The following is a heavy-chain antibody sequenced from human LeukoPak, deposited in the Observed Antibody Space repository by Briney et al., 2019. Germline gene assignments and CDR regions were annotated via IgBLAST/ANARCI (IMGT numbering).Heavy chain of an antibody. V-gene: IGHV1-3*01. CDR3: ARSEAAAGNFGYFDY. Sequence: ASVKVSCKASGYTFTSYAMHWVRQASGQRLEWMGWINAGNGNTKYSQKFQGRVTITRDTSASTAYMELSSLRSEDTAVYYCARSEAAAGNFGYFDYWGQGTLVTVSS. J-gene: IGHJ4*02. CDR1: GYTFTSYA. D-gene: IGHD6-13*01. CDR2: INAGNGNT.